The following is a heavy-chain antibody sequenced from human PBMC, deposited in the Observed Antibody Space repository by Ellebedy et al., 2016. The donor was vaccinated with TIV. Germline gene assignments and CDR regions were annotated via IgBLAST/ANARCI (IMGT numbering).Heavy chain of an antibody. D-gene: IGHD2-15*01. CDR1: GYTFTSFG. J-gene: IGHJ4*02. V-gene: IGHV1-18*04. CDR3: ARVIGLRDCSGDICSPPPPLDH. CDR2: ISAFNGDT. Sequence: ASVKVPCKASGYTFTSFGITWVRQAPGQGLEWMGWISAFNGDTNYVQKLQGRVTMTSDTSTSTAYMELRSLRSDDTAVYYCARVIGLRDCSGDICSPPPPLDHWGQGALVTVSS.